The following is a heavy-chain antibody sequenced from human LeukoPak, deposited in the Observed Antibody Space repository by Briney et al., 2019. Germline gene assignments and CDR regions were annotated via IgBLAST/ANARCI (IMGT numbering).Heavy chain of an antibody. CDR3: ARGRLYYYGSGSYKVDP. J-gene: IGHJ5*02. CDR1: GYTFTSYD. V-gene: IGHV1-8*01. D-gene: IGHD3-10*01. Sequence: ASVKVSCTASGYTFTSYDINWVRQATGQGLEWMGRMNPNSGNTGYAQKFQGRVTMTRNTSISTAYMELSSLRSEDTAVYYCARGRLYYYGSGSYKVDPWGQGTLVTVSS. CDR2: MNPNSGNT.